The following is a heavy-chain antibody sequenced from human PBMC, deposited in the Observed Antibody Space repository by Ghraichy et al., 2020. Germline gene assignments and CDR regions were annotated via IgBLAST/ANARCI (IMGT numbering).Heavy chain of an antibody. CDR1: GFTFSGYW. Sequence: SCAASGFTFSGYWMTWVRQAPGKGLEWVASIKQDGSEEIYVDSVKGRFTISRDKAKTSLDLQMKSLRAEDTAVYYCAKNVVAAGKIYYYYYGMDVWGQGTTVTVSS. J-gene: IGHJ6*02. CDR3: AKNVVAAGKIYYYYYGMDV. D-gene: IGHD2-2*01. CDR2: IKQDGSEE. V-gene: IGHV3-7*01.